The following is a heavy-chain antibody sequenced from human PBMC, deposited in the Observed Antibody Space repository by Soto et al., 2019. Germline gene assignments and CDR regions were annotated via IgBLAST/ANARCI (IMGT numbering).Heavy chain of an antibody. CDR3: AKASATGKSDGMDV. CDR1: GFPFRGYA. CDR2: ISSGSNT. V-gene: IGHV3-23*01. J-gene: IGHJ6*02. D-gene: IGHD7-27*01. Sequence: EVQLLESGGGLVQPGGSLRLSCVASGFPFRGYAMSGVRQTPGRGLECVSSISSGSNTYYTDSVRGRFTISRDNSKNSLYLQMSSLRADDTALYYCAKASATGKSDGMDVWGQGTTVSVSS.